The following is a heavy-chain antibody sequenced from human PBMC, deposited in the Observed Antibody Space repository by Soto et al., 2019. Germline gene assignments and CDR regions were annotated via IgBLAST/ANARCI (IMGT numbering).Heavy chain of an antibody. D-gene: IGHD3-10*01. CDR3: ARDVLSGSLVDY. J-gene: IGHJ4*02. V-gene: IGHV1-2*02. CDR1: GYTFSGYY. Sequence: QVQLVQSGAEVKKPGASVKVSCKASGYTFSGYYMHWVRQAPGQGLEWMGWINPNSGGTNYAQNFRGRVTMTRDTSISTVYMELSSLRSDDTALYYCARDVLSGSLVDYWGQGTLVNVSS. CDR2: INPNSGGT.